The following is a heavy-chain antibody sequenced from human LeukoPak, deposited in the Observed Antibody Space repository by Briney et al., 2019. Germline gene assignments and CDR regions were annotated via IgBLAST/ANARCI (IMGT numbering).Heavy chain of an antibody. J-gene: IGHJ4*02. D-gene: IGHD3-9*01. V-gene: IGHV3-11*01. CDR2: ISSGSTI. Sequence: GGSLRLSCAASGFTFSDYYMSWIRQAPGKGLEWVSYISSGSTIYYADSVKGRFTISRDNAKNSLYLQMNSLRAEDTAVYYCAKDLIRPSLTRVSRGFDYWGQGTLVTVSS. CDR1: GFTFSDYY. CDR3: AKDLIRPSLTRVSRGFDY.